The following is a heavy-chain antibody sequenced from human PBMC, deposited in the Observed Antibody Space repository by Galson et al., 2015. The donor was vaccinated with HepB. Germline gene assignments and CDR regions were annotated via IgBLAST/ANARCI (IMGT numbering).Heavy chain of an antibody. CDR1: GFTFSSYG. V-gene: IGHV3-30*18. CDR2: ISYDGSNK. D-gene: IGHD4/OR15-4a*01. CDR3: AKDVLQWLTTHYYYMDV. Sequence: SLRLSCAASGFTFSSYGMHWVRQAPGKGLEWVAVISYDGSNKYYADSVEGRFTISRDNSKNTLYLQMNSLRAKDTAVYYCAKDVLQWLTTHYYYMDVWGKGTTVTVSS. J-gene: IGHJ6*03.